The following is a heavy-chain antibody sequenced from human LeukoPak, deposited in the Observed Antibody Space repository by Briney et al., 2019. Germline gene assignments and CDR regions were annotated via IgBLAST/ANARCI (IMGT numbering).Heavy chain of an antibody. D-gene: IGHD5-12*01. CDR1: GFTFSSYW. CDR3: ARPTGRAKVPHY. J-gene: IGHJ4*02. CDR2: IKLDGSEK. Sequence: GGSLRLACAASGFTFSSYWISWVRQAPGKWLEWVANIKLDGSEKYYVDSVKGRFTISRDNAKNSLYLQMNSLRAEDTAVYYCARPTGRAKVPHYWGQGTLVTVSS. V-gene: IGHV3-7*01.